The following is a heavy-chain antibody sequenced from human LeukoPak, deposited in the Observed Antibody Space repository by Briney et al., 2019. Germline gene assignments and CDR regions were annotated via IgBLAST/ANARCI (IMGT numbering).Heavy chain of an antibody. V-gene: IGHV3-30*14. CDR2: ISYDGSNK. J-gene: IGHJ6*02. Sequence: GGSLRLSCAGSRFIFSSYAMHWVRQAPGKGLEWVAVISYDGSNKYYADSVKGRFTISRDNAKNTLYLQMNNLRAEDTALYYCARAGKWTSYYYYYGLDVWGQGTTVTVSS. D-gene: IGHD1-26*01. CDR1: RFIFSSYA. CDR3: ARAGKWTSYYYYYGLDV.